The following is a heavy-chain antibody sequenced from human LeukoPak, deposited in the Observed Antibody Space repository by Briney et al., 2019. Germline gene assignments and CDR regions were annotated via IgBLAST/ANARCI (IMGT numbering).Heavy chain of an antibody. CDR3: ARDLSYYGSGSYPDY. V-gene: IGHV3-11*04. CDR2: ISSSGSTI. D-gene: IGHD3-10*01. Sequence: PGGTLRLSSALSLFTFSDYYMSWIRHAPGKRLERVSYISSSGSTIYFADAVKGRFTISRENAKNSLYLQMNSLRAEDTAVYYCARDLSYYGSGSYPDYWGQGTLVTVSS. CDR1: LFTFSDYY. J-gene: IGHJ4*02.